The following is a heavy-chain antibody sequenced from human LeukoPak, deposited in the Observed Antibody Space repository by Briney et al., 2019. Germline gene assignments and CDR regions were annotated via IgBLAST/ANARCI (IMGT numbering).Heavy chain of an antibody. D-gene: IGHD5-24*01. J-gene: IGHJ4*02. CDR2: INWNGGST. V-gene: IGHV3-20*04. CDR3: ARALDGYNPFDY. CDR1: GFTFDDYG. Sequence: GGSLRLPCAASGFTFDDYGMSWVRQAPGKGLEWVSGINWNGGSTGYADSVKGRFTISRDNAKNSLYLQMNSLRAEDTALYYCARALDGYNPFDYRGQGTLVTVSS.